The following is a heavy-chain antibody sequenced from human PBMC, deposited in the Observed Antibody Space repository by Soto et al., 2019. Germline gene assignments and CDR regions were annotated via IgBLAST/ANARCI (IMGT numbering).Heavy chain of an antibody. CDR3: ARVLGYCSSTSCSAFDI. Sequence: ASVKVSCNASGYTFTSYYMHWVLQAPGQGLEWMGIINPSGGSTSYAQKFQGRVTMTRDTSTSTVYMELSSLRSEDTAVYYCARVLGYCSSTSCSAFDIWGQGTMVTVSS. J-gene: IGHJ3*02. D-gene: IGHD2-2*01. CDR2: INPSGGST. V-gene: IGHV1-46*03. CDR1: GYTFTSYY.